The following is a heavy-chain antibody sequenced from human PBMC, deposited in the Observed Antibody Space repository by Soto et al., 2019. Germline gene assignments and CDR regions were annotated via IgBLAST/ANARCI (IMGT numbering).Heavy chain of an antibody. CDR3: ARGMSEEQIFYYFDY. Sequence: SETLSLTCTVSGCSISSYYWSWIRQPPGKGLEWIGYIYYSGSTNYNPSLKSRATISVDTSKNQFSLKLSSVTAADTAVYYCARGMSEEQIFYYFDYWGQGALVTVSS. J-gene: IGHJ4*02. D-gene: IGHD3-9*01. CDR1: GCSISSYY. V-gene: IGHV4-59*01. CDR2: IYYSGST.